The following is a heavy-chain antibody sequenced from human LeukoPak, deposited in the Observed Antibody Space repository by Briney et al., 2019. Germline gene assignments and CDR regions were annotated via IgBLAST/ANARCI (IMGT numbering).Heavy chain of an antibody. CDR1: GYTFTGYY. CDR3: ARVLRRGCSSTSCPALLGY. V-gene: IGHV1-2*02. CDR2: INPNSGGT. D-gene: IGHD2-2*01. J-gene: IGHJ4*02. Sequence: ASVKVSCKASGYTFTGYYMHWVRQAPGQGLEWMGWINPNSGGTNYAQKFQGRVTMTRDTSISTAYMELSRLRSDDTAVYYCARVLRRGCSSTSCPALLGYWGQGTLVTVSS.